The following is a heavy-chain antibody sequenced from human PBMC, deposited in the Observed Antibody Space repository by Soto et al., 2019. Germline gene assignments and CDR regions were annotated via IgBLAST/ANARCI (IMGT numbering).Heavy chain of an antibody. CDR2: ISGSGGST. D-gene: IGHD3-16*01. CDR1: GFTFSSYA. V-gene: IGHV3-23*01. Sequence: EVQLLESGGGLVQPGGSLRLSCAASGFTFSSYAMSWGRQAPGKGLEWVSAISGSGGSTYYADSVKGRFTISRDNSKNTLYLQMNSRRAEDTAVYYCAKWDPMITFGGVTGYYYYYYMDVLGKGTTVTVSS. CDR3: AKWDPMITFGGVTGYYYYYYMDV. J-gene: IGHJ6*03.